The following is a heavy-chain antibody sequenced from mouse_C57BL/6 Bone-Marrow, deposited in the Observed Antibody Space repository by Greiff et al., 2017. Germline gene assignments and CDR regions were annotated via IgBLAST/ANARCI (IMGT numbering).Heavy chain of an antibody. J-gene: IGHJ2*01. Sequence: EVKVVESGGGLVQPGGSLKLSCAASGFTFSDYYMYWVRQTPEKRLEWVAYISNGGGSTYYPDTVKGRFTISRDNAKNTLYLQMSRLKSEDTAMYYCARHKTGMDYWGQGTTLTVSS. CDR2: ISNGGGST. V-gene: IGHV5-12*01. CDR3: ARHKTGMDY. CDR1: GFTFSDYY. D-gene: IGHD4-1*01.